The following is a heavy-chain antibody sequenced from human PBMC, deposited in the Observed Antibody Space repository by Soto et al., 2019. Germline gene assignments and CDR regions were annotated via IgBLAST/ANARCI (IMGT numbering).Heavy chain of an antibody. V-gene: IGHV4-31*03. CDR3: ARGYYGSGAYTHFDS. D-gene: IGHD3-10*01. CDR2: IYYNGNT. Sequence: TLSLTCTVSSGSISSGAYYWSWIRQHPGKGLEWIGYIYYNGNTYQNPSLKSRVTISVDTSKNQFSLKMSSVTAADTAVYYCARGYYGSGAYTHFDSWGQGTQVTVSA. CDR1: SGSISSGAYY. J-gene: IGHJ5*01.